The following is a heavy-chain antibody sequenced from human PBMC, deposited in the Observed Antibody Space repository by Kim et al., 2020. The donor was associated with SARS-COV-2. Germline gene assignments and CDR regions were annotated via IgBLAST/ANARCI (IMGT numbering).Heavy chain of an antibody. D-gene: IGHD2-15*01. J-gene: IGHJ3*02. Sequence: AQKFQGRVTITADESTSTAYMELSSLRSEDTAVYYCARAPAILTNDAFDIWGQGTMVTVSS. CDR3: ARAPAILTNDAFDI. V-gene: IGHV1-69*01.